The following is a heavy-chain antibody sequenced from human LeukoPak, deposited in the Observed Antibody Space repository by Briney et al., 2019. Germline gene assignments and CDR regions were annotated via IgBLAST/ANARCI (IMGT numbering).Heavy chain of an antibody. CDR1: GFTFSSYS. J-gene: IGHJ4*02. CDR2: ISSSSSTI. Sequence: PGGSLRLSCAASGFTFSSYSMNWVRQAPGKGLEWVSYISSSSSTIYYADSVKGRFTISRDNAKNSLYLQMNSLRAEDTAVYYCARELGWELLSKFDYWGQGTLVTVSS. CDR3: ARELGWELLSKFDY. V-gene: IGHV3-48*01. D-gene: IGHD1-26*01.